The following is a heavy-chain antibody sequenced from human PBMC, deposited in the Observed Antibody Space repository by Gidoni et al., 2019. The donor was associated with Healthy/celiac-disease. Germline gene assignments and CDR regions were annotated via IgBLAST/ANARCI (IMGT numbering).Heavy chain of an antibody. V-gene: IGHV4-59*01. D-gene: IGHD4-4*01. J-gene: IGHJ4*02. CDR1: VGSISSYY. Sequence: QVQLQESGPGLVKPSETLSLTCTVSVGSISSYYWSWIRQPPGKGLEWIGYIYYSGSTNYNPSLKSRVTISVDKSKNQFSLKLSSVTAADTAVYYCARDRGNSLDYWGQGTLVTVSS. CDR3: ARDRGNSLDY. CDR2: IYYSGST.